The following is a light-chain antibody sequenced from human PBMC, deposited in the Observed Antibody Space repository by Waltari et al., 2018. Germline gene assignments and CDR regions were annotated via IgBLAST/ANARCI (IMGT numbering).Light chain of an antibody. CDR2: GNN. CDR3: QSFDNNLSGGVV. V-gene: IGLV1-40*01. J-gene: IGLJ3*02. Sequence: QSVLTQPTSVSGAPGQRVTISCTGSSSNIGAGHDVHWYQAFPGTAPKLLIYGNNNRPSGVPDRFAGSKSGSSASLAINGLQAEDEADYYCQSFDNNLSGGVVFGGGTKVTVL. CDR1: SSNIGAGHD.